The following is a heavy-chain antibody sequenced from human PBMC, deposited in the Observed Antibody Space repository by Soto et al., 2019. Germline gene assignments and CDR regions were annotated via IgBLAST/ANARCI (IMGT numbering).Heavy chain of an antibody. CDR1: GFTFSSYA. J-gene: IGHJ4*02. V-gene: IGHV3-23*01. CDR2: ISGSGGST. CDR3: AKSISVVYYFDY. Sequence: GGSLRLSCAASGFTFSSYAMSWVRQAPGKGLEWVSAISGSGGSTYYADSVKGRFTISRDNSKNTLYLQMNSLRADDTAVFYCAKSISVVYYFDYWGQGTLVTVSS. D-gene: IGHD2-8*02.